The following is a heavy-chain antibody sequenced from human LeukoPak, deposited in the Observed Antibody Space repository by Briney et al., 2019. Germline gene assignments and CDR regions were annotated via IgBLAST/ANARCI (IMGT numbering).Heavy chain of an antibody. CDR1: GFTFSSYG. CDR3: ARDPYSGNYGNDYYYYMDV. D-gene: IGHD1-26*01. J-gene: IGHJ6*03. V-gene: IGHV3-30*02. CDR2: TRYDGSNK. Sequence: GGSLRLSCAASGFTFSSYGMHWVRQAPGKGLGWVAFTRYDGSNKYYADSVKGRFTISRDNAKNSLYLQMDSLGPEDTAVYYCARDPYSGNYGNDYYYYMDVWGKGTTVTISS.